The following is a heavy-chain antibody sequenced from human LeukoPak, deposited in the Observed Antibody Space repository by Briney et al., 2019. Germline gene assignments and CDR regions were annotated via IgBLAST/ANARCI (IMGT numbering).Heavy chain of an antibody. CDR1: RFTFSSYW. J-gene: IGHJ4*02. V-gene: IGHV3-74*01. CDR2: INSDGSST. Sequence: GGSLRLSCAASRFTFSSYWMHWVRQAPGKGLVWVSRINSDGSSTSYADSVKGRFTISRDNAKNSLYLQMNSLRAEDTAVYYCARGHGMVRGVIITARGFDYWGQGTLVTVSS. CDR3: ARGHGMVRGVIITARGFDY. D-gene: IGHD3-10*01.